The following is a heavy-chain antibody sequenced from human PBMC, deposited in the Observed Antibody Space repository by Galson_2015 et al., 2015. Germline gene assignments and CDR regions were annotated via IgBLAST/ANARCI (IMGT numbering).Heavy chain of an antibody. V-gene: IGHV3-21*01. Sequence: SLRLSCAASGFTFSSYSMNWVRQAPGKGLEWVSSISSSSSYIYYADSVKGRFTISRDNAKNSLYLQMNSLRAEDTAVYYCARDAVGVVVPAATPNWFDPWGQGTLVTVSS. J-gene: IGHJ5*02. CDR2: ISSSSSYI. CDR3: ARDAVGVVVPAATPNWFDP. CDR1: GFTFSSYS. D-gene: IGHD2-2*02.